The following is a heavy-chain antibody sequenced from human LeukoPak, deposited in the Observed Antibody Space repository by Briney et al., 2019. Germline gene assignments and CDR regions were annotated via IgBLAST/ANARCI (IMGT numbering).Heavy chain of an antibody. V-gene: IGHV3-21*01. J-gene: IGHJ3*02. CDR2: ISSSSSYI. Sequence: SGGSLRLSCAASGFTFSSYSMNWVRQAPGKGLEWVSSISSSSSYIYYADSVKGRFTISRDNAKNSLYLQMNSLRAEDTAVYYCASPYWYDSSGYYYGSAFDIWGQGTMVTVSS. D-gene: IGHD3-22*01. CDR1: GFTFSSYS. CDR3: ASPYWYDSSGYYYGSAFDI.